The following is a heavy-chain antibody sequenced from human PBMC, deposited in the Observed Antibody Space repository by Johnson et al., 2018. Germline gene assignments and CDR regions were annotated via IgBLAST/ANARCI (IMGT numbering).Heavy chain of an antibody. V-gene: IGHV3-53*01. CDR3: ARDYYEDAFDI. CDR1: GFTVSSNY. Sequence: VQLVQSGGGLIQPGGSLRLSCAASGFTVSSNYMNWVRQAPGKGLEWVSVIYIGGTTYYADSVKGRFTISRDNYKNTVYLQMNSLRAEDTAVYYCARDYYEDAFDIWGQGTMVTVSS. CDR2: IYIGGTT. D-gene: IGHD1-26*01. J-gene: IGHJ3*02.